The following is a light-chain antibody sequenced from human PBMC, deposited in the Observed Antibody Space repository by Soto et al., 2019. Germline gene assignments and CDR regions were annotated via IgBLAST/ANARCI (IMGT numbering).Light chain of an antibody. CDR2: DAS. CDR3: QQHNVWPPIT. V-gene: IGKV3-11*01. J-gene: IGKJ5*01. CDR1: QSISSN. Sequence: TQTPATLSVSPGERLTFSCRSSQSISSNLAWYQQKPGQAPRLMIYDASNRANGVPARFGGSGSGTDFTLTINSLEHEDFAVYYCQQHNVWPPITFGQGTKVEI.